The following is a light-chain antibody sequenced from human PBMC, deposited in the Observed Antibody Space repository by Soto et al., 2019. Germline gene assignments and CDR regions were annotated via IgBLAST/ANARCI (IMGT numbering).Light chain of an antibody. CDR2: SNN. J-gene: IGLJ2*01. CDR3: AAWDDSLNGLV. CDR1: SSNIGSNT. V-gene: IGLV1-44*01. Sequence: QLVLTQPPSASGTPGQRVTISCSGSSSNIGSNTVNWYQQLPGTAPKLLIYSNNQRPSGVPDRFSGSKSGTSASLAISGRQSEDEADYYCAAWDDSLNGLVFGGGTKLTVL.